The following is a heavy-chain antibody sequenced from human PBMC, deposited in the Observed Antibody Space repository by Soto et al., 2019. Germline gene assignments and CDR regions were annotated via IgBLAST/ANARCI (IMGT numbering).Heavy chain of an antibody. J-gene: IGHJ4*02. CDR3: ARWPQLEPRFDY. Sequence: QVQLQESGPGLVKPSQTLSLTCTVSGGSISSGGYYWSWIRQHPGKGLEWIGYIYYSGRTYYNPCLKSRVTMSVETSKNQFSRKLRSVTAADSGVYYWARWPQLEPRFDYWGQGTLVTVSS. CDR2: IYYSGRT. D-gene: IGHD1-1*01. V-gene: IGHV4-31*03. CDR1: GGSISSGGYY.